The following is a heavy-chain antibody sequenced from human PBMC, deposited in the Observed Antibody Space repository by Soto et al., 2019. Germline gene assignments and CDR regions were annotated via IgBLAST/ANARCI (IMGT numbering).Heavy chain of an antibody. CDR2: IIPIFGTA. CDR3: ASSSGNNYGVGTNYYFDY. D-gene: IGHD1-26*01. CDR1: GGTFSTYS. V-gene: IGHV1-69*06. J-gene: IGHJ4*02. Sequence: QVQLVQSGAEVKKPGSSVKVSCKTSGGTFSTYSIVWVRQAPGEGLEWMGGIIPIFGTANYAQKFQDRVTITPDKSTNTAFMELSRLKSEDTAMYYCASSSGNNYGVGTNYYFDYWGQGTLVTVSS.